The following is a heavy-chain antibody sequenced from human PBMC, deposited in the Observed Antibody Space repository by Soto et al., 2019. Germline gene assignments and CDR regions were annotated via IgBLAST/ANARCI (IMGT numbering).Heavy chain of an antibody. V-gene: IGHV1-18*01. CDR1: GYTFTNYG. CDR3: ARDRGSYALDS. CDR2: ISANNGNT. D-gene: IGHD1-26*01. J-gene: IGHJ4*02. Sequence: QVQLVQSGAEVKKPGASVKVSCKASGYTFTNYGISWVRQAPGQGLEWMGWISANNGNTNYEQKLQGRVTMTTDTATSTAYMELGSLRSDDAAGYYCARDRGSYALDSWGQGTLVTVSS.